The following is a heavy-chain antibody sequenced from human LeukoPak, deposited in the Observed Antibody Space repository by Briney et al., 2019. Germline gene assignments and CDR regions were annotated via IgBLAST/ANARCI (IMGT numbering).Heavy chain of an antibody. D-gene: IGHD6-19*01. J-gene: IGHJ4*02. CDR1: GFTLSGNY. CDR2: MYSSGST. V-gene: IGHV3-53*01. CDR3: AREGGPYSSTLRGQ. Sequence: GGSLRLSCAVSGFTLSGNYMSWVRQAPGKGLEWVSVMYSSGSTDYADSVKGRFTISRDNSKNTLYLQMNSLRAEDTAVYYCAREGGPYSSTLRGQWGQGTLVTVSS.